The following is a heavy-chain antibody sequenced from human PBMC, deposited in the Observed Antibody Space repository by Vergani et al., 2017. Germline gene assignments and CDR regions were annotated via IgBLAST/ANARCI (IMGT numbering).Heavy chain of an antibody. CDR1: GFTFSSYW. V-gene: IGHV3-74*01. CDR3: AGPQGTSAYYYGGFDY. Sequence: EVQLVESGGGLVQPGGSLRLSCAASGFTFSSYWMHWVRQAPGKGLVWVSRINSDGSSTNYADSVKGRFTISRDNSKNTLSLQMNSLTAEDTAIYYCAGPQGTSAYYYGGFDYWGQGILVTVSS. J-gene: IGHJ4*02. CDR2: INSDGSST. D-gene: IGHD3-22*01.